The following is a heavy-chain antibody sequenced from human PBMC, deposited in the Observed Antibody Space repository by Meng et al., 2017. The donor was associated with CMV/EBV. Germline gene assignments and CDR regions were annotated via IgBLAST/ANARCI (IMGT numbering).Heavy chain of an antibody. V-gene: IGHV1-69*10. CDR3: AMSITIFGVVTHYYYYYGMDV. CDR2: IIPILGIA. Sequence: SVKVSCKASGGTFSSYAISWVRQAPGQGLEWMGGIIPILGIANYAQKFQGRVTITADKSTSTAYMELSSLRFEDTAVYYCAMSITIFGVVTHYYYYYGMDVWGQGTTVTVSS. J-gene: IGHJ6*02. CDR1: GGTFSSYA. D-gene: IGHD3-3*01.